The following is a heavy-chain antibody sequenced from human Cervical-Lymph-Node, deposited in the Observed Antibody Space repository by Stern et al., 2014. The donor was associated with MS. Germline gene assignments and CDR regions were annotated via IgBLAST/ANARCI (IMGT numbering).Heavy chain of an antibody. D-gene: IGHD5-12*01. CDR2: INPNNVGTNSANYGGT. CDR1: GYTFTDYY. CDR3: ARGDSGYDLYES. J-gene: IGHJ5*02. V-gene: IGHV1-2*02. Sequence: QVQLVQSGAEMKKPGASVKVSCQASGYTFTDYYLHWVRQAPEQGLEWMGWINPNNVGTNSANYGGTHYTPKFQGRVTMTRDTSISTAYMELSRLTYDDTAVYYCARGDSGYDLYESWGQGTLVTVSS.